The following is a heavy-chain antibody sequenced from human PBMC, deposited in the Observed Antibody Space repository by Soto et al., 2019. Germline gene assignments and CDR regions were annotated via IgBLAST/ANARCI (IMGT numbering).Heavy chain of an antibody. Sequence: ASVKVSCKASGYTFTTYGVAWVRQAPGQGLEWMGWISAYNGNTNYAQKLQGRVTMTTDTSTSTAYMELRSLRSDDTAVYYCARDRSRFWGVNYYDSSALITPFDYWGQGTLVTVSS. D-gene: IGHD3-22*01. CDR2: ISAYNGNT. CDR1: GYTFTTYG. J-gene: IGHJ4*02. CDR3: ARDRSRFWGVNYYDSSALITPFDY. V-gene: IGHV1-18*04.